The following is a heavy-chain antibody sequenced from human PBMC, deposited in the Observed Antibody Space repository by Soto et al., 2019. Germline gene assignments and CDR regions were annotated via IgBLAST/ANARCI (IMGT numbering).Heavy chain of an antibody. Sequence: QVQLVQSGAEVKKPGASVKVSCKASGYTFTNFGISWVRQAPGQGLEWMGWISAYNGNTNYAQKFQGRVTMTTDTFTSTAYMEVRSLRFDATAVYYGARGGTPIDYWGQGTLVTVSS. V-gene: IGHV1-18*01. J-gene: IGHJ4*02. CDR1: GYTFTNFG. CDR3: ARGGTPIDY. D-gene: IGHD3-16*01. CDR2: ISAYNGNT.